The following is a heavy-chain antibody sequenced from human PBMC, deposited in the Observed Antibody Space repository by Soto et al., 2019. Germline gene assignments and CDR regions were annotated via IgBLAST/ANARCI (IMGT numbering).Heavy chain of an antibody. CDR1: GYTFTGYY. CDR2: INPNSGGT. V-gene: IGHV1-2*04. J-gene: IGHJ6*03. Sequence: ASVKVSCKASGYTFTGYYMHWVRQAPGQGLEWKGWINPNSGGTNYAQKFQGWVTMTRDTSISTAYMELSRLRSDDTAVYYCARSRIDYYYYMDVWGKGTTVTVSS. CDR3: ARSRIDYYYYMDV.